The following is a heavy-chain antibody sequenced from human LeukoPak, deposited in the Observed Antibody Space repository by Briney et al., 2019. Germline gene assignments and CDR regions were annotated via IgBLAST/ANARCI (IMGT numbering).Heavy chain of an antibody. V-gene: IGHV4-59*08. CDR1: GGSISGYY. D-gene: IGHD4-11*01. Sequence: SETLSLTCTVSGGSISGYYWSWIRQPPGKGLEWIGNIYYSGSTNYNPSLKSRVTIAVDTSKNQFSLKLSSVTAADTAVYYCANYHDYSNFQGAYYLDYWGQGTLVTVSS. J-gene: IGHJ4*02. CDR3: ANYHDYSNFQGAYYLDY. CDR2: IYYSGST.